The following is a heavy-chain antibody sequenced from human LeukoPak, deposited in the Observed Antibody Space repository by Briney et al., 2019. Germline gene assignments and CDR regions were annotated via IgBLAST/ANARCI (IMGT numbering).Heavy chain of an antibody. J-gene: IGHJ4*02. D-gene: IGHD3-16*02. Sequence: GASVKASCKASGYTFTSYGISWVRQAPGQGLEWMGWISAYNGNTNYAQKLQGRVTMTTDTSTSTAYMELRSLRSDDTAVYYCARGGYYDYVWGSYRPIDYWGQGTLVTVSS. V-gene: IGHV1-18*01. CDR2: ISAYNGNT. CDR1: GYTFTSYG. CDR3: ARGGYYDYVWGSYRPIDY.